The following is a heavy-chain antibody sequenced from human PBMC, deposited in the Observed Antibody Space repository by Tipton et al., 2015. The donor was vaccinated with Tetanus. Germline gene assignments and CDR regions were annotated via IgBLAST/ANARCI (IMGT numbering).Heavy chain of an antibody. CDR3: ARPEASGRARGFDI. V-gene: IGHV4-39*02. Sequence: TLSLTCTVSGSSITSTTHYWGWIRQAPGKGLEWIGSITYSGRTYYSPSLKSRVTMSVDTSKKDFSVRLGSVTAADTAVYYCARPEASGRARGFDIWGQGTKVTVSP. CDR2: ITYSGRT. J-gene: IGHJ3*02. CDR1: GSSITSTTHY. D-gene: IGHD3-10*01.